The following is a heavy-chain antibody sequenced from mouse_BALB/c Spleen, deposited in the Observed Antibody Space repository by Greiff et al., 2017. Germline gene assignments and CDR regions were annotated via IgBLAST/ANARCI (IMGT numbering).Heavy chain of an antibody. J-gene: IGHJ3*01. CDR1: GYSITSDYA. CDR3: ARYNDGYYSTFAY. D-gene: IGHD2-3*01. V-gene: IGHV3-2*02. CDR2: ISYSGST. Sequence: EVQLQESGPGLVKPSQSLSLTCTVTGYSITSDYAWNWIRQFPGNKLEWMGYISYSGSTSYNPSLKSRISITRDTSKNQFFLQLNSVTTEDTATYYCARYNDGYYSTFAYWGQGTLVTVSA.